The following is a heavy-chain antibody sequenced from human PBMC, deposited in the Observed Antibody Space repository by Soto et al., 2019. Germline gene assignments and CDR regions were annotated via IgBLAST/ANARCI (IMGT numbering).Heavy chain of an antibody. V-gene: IGHV1-2*02. CDR1: GYTFTGYY. CDR3: ARVAGDVAEDAFDI. CDR2: INPNSGGT. J-gene: IGHJ3*02. Sequence: ASVNVSCKASGYTFTGYYMHWVRQAPGQGLEWMGWINPNSGGTNYAQKFQGRVTMTRDTSISTAYMELSRLRSDDTAVSYCARVAGDVAEDAFDIWGQGTMVTVSS. D-gene: IGHD1-1*01.